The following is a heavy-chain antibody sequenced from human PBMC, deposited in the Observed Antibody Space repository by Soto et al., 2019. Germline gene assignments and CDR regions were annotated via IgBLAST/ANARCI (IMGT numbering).Heavy chain of an antibody. V-gene: IGHV1-46*01. CDR2: ISPSGGST. D-gene: IGHD2-15*01. J-gene: IGHJ4*02. Sequence: QVQLVQSGAEVKKPGASVKVSCKASGYTFTSYYMHWVRQAPGQGLEWMGIISPSGGSTTYAQKFQGRVRMTRDTSTSTVCMELSSLRSEDTAVYYCARVYCSGGGCYGIDYWGQGTLVTVSS. CDR3: ARVYCSGGGCYGIDY. CDR1: GYTFTSYY.